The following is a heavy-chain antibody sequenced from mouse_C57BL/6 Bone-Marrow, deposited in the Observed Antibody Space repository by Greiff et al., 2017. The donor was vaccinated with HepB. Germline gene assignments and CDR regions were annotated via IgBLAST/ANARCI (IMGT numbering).Heavy chain of an antibody. J-gene: IGHJ4*01. CDR1: GSTFSSYA. CDR2: ISDGGSYT. CDR3: ARDEHSKAGYYAMDY. D-gene: IGHD2-5*01. Sequence: EVQVVESGGGLVKPGGSLKLSCAASGSTFSSYAMSWVRQTPEKRLEWVATISDGGSYTYYPDNVKGRFTISRDNAKNNLYLQMSHLKSEDTAMYYCARDEHSKAGYYAMDYWGQGTSGTVSS. V-gene: IGHV5-4*01.